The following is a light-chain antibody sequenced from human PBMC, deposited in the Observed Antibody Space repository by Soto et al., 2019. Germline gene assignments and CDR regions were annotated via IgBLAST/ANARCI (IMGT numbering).Light chain of an antibody. CDR2: AAS. CDR1: QSISSY. Sequence: DLQITPSPFSLSGIFGGRGTIPCRASQSISSYLNWYQQKPGKAPKLLIYAASSLQSGVPSRFSGSGSGTDFTLTISSLQPEDFATYYCQQSYSTPTFGQGTKVDIK. CDR3: QQSYSTPT. V-gene: IGKV1-39*01. J-gene: IGKJ1*01.